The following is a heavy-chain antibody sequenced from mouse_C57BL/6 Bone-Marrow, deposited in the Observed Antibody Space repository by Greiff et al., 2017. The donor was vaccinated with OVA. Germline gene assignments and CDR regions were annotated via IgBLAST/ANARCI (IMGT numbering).Heavy chain of an antibody. CDR2: IYPGSGST. CDR3: ARGGFISYYGVGYFDV. CDR1: GYTFTSYW. Sequence: QVQLQQPGAELVKPGASVKMSCKASGYTFTSYWITWVKQRPGQGLEWIGDIYPGSGSTNYNEKFKSKATLTVDTSSSTTYMQLSSLTSEYSAVYYCARGGFISYYGVGYFDVWGTGTTVTVSS. J-gene: IGHJ1*03. D-gene: IGHD1-1*01. V-gene: IGHV1-55*01.